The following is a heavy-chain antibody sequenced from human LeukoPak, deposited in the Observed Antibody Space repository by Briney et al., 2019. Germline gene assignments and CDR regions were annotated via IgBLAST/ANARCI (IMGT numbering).Heavy chain of an antibody. Sequence: GGSLRLSCAASGFTFSNYWMNWVRQAPGKRLEWVANIKQDGSEKYYVDSVKGRFTISRDNAKNSLYLQLNCLRVEDTAVYYCASQRFLDYWGQGTLVTVSS. CDR1: GFTFSNYW. D-gene: IGHD3-3*01. CDR2: IKQDGSEK. V-gene: IGHV3-7*01. CDR3: ASQRFLDY. J-gene: IGHJ4*02.